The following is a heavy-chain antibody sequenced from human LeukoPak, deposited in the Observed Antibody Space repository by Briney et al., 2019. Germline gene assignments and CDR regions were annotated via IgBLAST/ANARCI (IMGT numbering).Heavy chain of an antibody. CDR1: GFTVRSNY. V-gene: IGHV3-53*01. D-gene: IGHD3-9*01. Sequence: GGSLRLSCAASGFTVRSNYMSWVRQAPGKGLEWVSIIYNDGGTYYSDSVKGRFTISRDNSKNTLFLQMNSLRAEDTAVYFCARFYYDILPAIRSWGQGTLVNVS. J-gene: IGHJ4*02. CDR2: IYNDGGT. CDR3: ARFYYDILPAIRS.